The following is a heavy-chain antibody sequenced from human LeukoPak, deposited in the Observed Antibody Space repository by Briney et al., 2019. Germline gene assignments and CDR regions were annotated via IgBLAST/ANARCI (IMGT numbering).Heavy chain of an antibody. CDR2: IQSDGSDQ. Sequence: GGSLRLSCAASGFTFSSYGMHWVRQAPGKGLEWVAFIQSDGSDQYYADSVKGRLSISRDNSKNTLYLQMNSLRAEDTAVYYCAKGSSTSCHDWGQGTLVTVSS. J-gene: IGHJ4*02. CDR3: AKGSSTSCHD. V-gene: IGHV3-30*02. D-gene: IGHD2-2*01. CDR1: GFTFSSYG.